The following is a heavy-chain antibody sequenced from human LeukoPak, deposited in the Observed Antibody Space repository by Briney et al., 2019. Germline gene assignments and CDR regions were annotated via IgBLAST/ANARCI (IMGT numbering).Heavy chain of an antibody. V-gene: IGHV1-46*01. CDR3: ASEGGGSYTDDY. CDR1: GYTFTSYY. Sequence: ASVKVPCKASGYTFTSYYMHWVRQAPGQGLEWMGIINPSGGSTSYAQKFQGRVTMTRDTSTSTVYMELSSLRSEDTAVYYCASEGGGSYTDDYWGQGTLVTVSS. D-gene: IGHD1-26*01. CDR2: INPSGGST. J-gene: IGHJ4*02.